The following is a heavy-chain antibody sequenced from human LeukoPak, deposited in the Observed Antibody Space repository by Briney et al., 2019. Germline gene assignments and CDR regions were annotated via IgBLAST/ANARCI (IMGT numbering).Heavy chain of an antibody. J-gene: IGHJ4*02. V-gene: IGHV3-23*01. CDR2: ISGSEDRT. D-gene: IGHD2-15*01. CDR1: GFTFSSYA. CDR3: FPYCGRGSCYFFDY. Sequence: GGSLRLSCAASGFTFSSYAMSWVRQAPGKGLEWVSAISGSEDRTYYADSVKGRFIISRDNSKNTLYLQMNSLRVEDTAVYYCFPYCGRGSCYFFDYWGQGTLVTVSS.